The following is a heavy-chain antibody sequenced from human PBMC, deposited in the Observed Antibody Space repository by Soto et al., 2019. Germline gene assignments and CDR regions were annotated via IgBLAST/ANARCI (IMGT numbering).Heavy chain of an antibody. CDR2: ISYDGSNK. Sequence: QVQLVESGGGVVQPGRSLRLSCAASGFTFSSYGMHWVRQAPGKGLEWVAVISYDGSNKYYADSVKGRFTISRDNSKNTLYLQMNSLRAEDTAVYYCAKDDMTHYMDVWGKGTTVTVSS. CDR3: AKDDMTHYMDV. J-gene: IGHJ6*03. D-gene: IGHD3-9*01. V-gene: IGHV3-30*18. CDR1: GFTFSSYG.